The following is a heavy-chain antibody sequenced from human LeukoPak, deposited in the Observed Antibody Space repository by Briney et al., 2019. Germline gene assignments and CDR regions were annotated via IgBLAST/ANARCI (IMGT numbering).Heavy chain of an antibody. J-gene: IGHJ3*02. CDR1: GYTLTSYD. Sequence: GASVKVSCKASGYTLTSYDISCVRQAPGQGLEWVGWISSYNGNTNSAQKFQGRVTMTTDTSTNTAYMELRRLRSDDTAVYYCARGLRDSSGFGDAFNIWGQGTMVTVSS. CDR3: ARGLRDSSGFGDAFNI. V-gene: IGHV1-18*01. D-gene: IGHD3-22*01. CDR2: ISSYNGNT.